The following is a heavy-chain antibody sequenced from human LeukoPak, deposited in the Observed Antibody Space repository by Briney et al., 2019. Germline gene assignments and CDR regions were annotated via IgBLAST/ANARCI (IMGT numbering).Heavy chain of an antibody. Sequence: GSLRLSCIASGFPFSSYAMTWVRQAPGKGLEWVSSIFSDSGTSYGDSVKGRFTISRDNSKNTVFLQMDSLRAEDTAIFYCGRDPNGNYVGAFEFWSRGTLVTISS. D-gene: IGHD4-11*01. CDR1: GFPFSSYA. V-gene: IGHV3-23*05. J-gene: IGHJ3*01. CDR2: IFSDSGT. CDR3: GRDPNGNYVGAFEF.